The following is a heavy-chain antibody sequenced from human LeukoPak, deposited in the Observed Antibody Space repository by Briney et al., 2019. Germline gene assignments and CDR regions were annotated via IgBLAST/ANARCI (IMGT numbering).Heavy chain of an antibody. V-gene: IGHV1-8*01. CDR2: MNPKSGNT. CDR3: ARVTGSIDY. CDR1: GYAFTSYD. Sequence: ASVKVSCKASGYAFTSYDINWVRQAAGQGLEWMGWMNPKSGNTGYAQKFQGRVTMTRDTSISTAYMELGSLRSEDTAVYYCARVTGSIDYWGQGTLVTVSS. D-gene: IGHD1-26*01. J-gene: IGHJ4*02.